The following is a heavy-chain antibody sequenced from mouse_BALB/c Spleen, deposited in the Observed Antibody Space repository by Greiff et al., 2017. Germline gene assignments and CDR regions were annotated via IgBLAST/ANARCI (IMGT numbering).Heavy chain of an antibody. Sequence: QVQLQQSGAELVRPGSSVKISCKASGYAFSSYWMNWVKQWPGQGLEWIGQIYPGDGDTNYNGKFKGKATLTADKSSSTAYMQLSSLTSEDSAVYFCARWGAYYGNYGFAYWGQGTLVTVSA. D-gene: IGHD2-10*01. V-gene: IGHV1-80*01. CDR2: IYPGDGDT. J-gene: IGHJ3*01. CDR1: GYAFSSYW. CDR3: ARWGAYYGNYGFAY.